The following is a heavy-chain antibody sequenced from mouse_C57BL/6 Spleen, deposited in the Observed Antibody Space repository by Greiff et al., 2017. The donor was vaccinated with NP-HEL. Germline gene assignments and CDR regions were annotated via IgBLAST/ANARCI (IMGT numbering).Heavy chain of an antibody. CDR1: GFTFSDYG. V-gene: IGHV5-17*01. CDR3: ARGRLRRVYYFDY. D-gene: IGHD2-4*01. CDR2: ISSGSSTI. J-gene: IGHJ2*01. Sequence: DVMLVESGGGLVKPGGSLKLSCAASGFTFSDYGMHWVRQAPEKGLEWVAYISSGSSTIYYADTVKGRFTISRDNAKNTLFLQMTSLRSEDTAMYYCARGRLRRVYYFDYWGQGTTLTVSS.